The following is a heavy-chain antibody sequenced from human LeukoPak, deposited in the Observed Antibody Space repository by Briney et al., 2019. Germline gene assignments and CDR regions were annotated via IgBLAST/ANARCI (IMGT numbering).Heavy chain of an antibody. Sequence: PSETLSLTCTVSGGSISSGGYYWSWIRQPPGKGLEWIGSIYDSGSTYYNPSLKSRVTISVDTSKNQFSLKLNSVTAADTAVYYCARARSDFWSGDRQNNWFDPWGQGTLVTVSS. V-gene: IGHV4-39*01. J-gene: IGHJ5*02. CDR3: ARARSDFWSGDRQNNWFDP. CDR2: IYDSGST. D-gene: IGHD3-3*01. CDR1: GGSISSGGYY.